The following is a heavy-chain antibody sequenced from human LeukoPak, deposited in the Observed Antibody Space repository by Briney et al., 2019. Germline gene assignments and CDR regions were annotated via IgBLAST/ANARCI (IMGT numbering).Heavy chain of an antibody. Sequence: GGSLRLSCAASGFTFSDYYMSWIRQAPGKGLEWVSYISSSGSTIYYADSVKGRFTISRDNAKNSLYLQMNSLRAEDTAVYYCARDDYSNFEYFQHWGQGTLVTVSS. D-gene: IGHD4-11*01. J-gene: IGHJ1*01. CDR3: ARDDYSNFEYFQH. CDR1: GFTFSDYY. CDR2: ISSSGSTI. V-gene: IGHV3-11*04.